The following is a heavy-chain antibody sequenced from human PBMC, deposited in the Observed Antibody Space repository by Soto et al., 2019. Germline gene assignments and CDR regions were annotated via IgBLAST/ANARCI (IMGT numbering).Heavy chain of an antibody. CDR1: GFTFDDYA. J-gene: IGHJ3*02. D-gene: IGHD3-10*01. Sequence: RLSCAASGFTFDDYAMHWVRQAPGKGLEWVSGISWNSGSIGYADSVKGRFTISRDNAKNSLYLQMNSLRAEDTALYYCAKDHRGSLTDAFDIWGQGTMVTVSS. V-gene: IGHV3-9*01. CDR2: ISWNSGSI. CDR3: AKDHRGSLTDAFDI.